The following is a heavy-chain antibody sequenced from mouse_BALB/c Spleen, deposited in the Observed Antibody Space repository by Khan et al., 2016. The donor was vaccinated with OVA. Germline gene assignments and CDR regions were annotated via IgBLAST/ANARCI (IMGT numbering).Heavy chain of an antibody. Sequence: VQLQESGAELMKPGASVKISCKATGYTFSNYWIEWVKQRPGHGLEWIGEFLPGSGNANYNERFKGKATFASDASSNTAFMQLSSLTSEDSAVYFCERGKYGSRDYFDSWGQGTILTVSS. D-gene: IGHD1-1*01. CDR1: GYTFSNYW. CDR3: ERGKYGSRDYFDS. V-gene: IGHV1-9*01. CDR2: FLPGSGNA. J-gene: IGHJ2*01.